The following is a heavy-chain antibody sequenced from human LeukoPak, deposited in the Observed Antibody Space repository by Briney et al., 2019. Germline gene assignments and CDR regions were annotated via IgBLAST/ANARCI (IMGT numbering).Heavy chain of an antibody. V-gene: IGHV3-23*01. CDR2: ISGSGGST. D-gene: IGHD6-19*01. J-gene: IGHJ6*02. Sequence: GGSLRLSCAASGFTFSSYAMSWVRQAPGKGLEWVSAISGSGGSTYYADSVKGRFTISRDNSKNTLYLQMSSLRAEDTAVYYCAKETIAVAELFYYYYYGMDVWGQGTTVTVSS. CDR1: GFTFSSYA. CDR3: AKETIAVAELFYYYYYGMDV.